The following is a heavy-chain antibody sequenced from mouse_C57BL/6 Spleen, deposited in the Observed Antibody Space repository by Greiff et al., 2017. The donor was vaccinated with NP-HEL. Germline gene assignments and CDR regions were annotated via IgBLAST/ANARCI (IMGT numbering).Heavy chain of an antibody. Sequence: QVQLQQPGAELVKPGASVKLSCKASGYTFTSYWMHWVKQRPGQGLEWIGMIHPTSGSTNYNEKFKSKATLTVDKSSSTAYMQLSSLTSEDSAVYYCARENSNFYYFDYWGQGTTLTVSS. J-gene: IGHJ2*01. D-gene: IGHD2-5*01. CDR3: ARENSNFYYFDY. CDR2: IHPTSGST. V-gene: IGHV1-64*01. CDR1: GYTFTSYW.